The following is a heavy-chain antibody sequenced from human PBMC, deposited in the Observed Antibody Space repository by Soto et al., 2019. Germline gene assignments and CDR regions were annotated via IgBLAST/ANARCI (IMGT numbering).Heavy chain of an antibody. Sequence: SLPCAVCGYPISRGYYWVWIRQPPGKGLEWIGSIYHSGSTYYNPSLKSRVTISVDTSKNQFSLKLSSVTAADTAVYYCARRGMGPPDYWGQGTLVPFSS. CDR2: IYHSGST. CDR3: ARRGMGPPDY. D-gene: IGHD1-20*01. V-gene: IGHV4-38-2*01. J-gene: IGHJ4*02. CDR1: GYPISRGYY.